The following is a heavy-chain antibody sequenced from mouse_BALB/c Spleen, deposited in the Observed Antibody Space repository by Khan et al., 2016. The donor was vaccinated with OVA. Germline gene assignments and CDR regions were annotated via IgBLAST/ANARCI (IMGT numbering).Heavy chain of an antibody. Sequence: QVQLQQSGPGLVAPSQSLSITCTVSGFSLTTYGVHWVRQPPGKGLEWLGVIWAGGSTNYNSALMSRLSISKDNSKSQVFLKMNSMHTDDTAMYNCARAYYYGAWFAYWGQGTLVTVSA. D-gene: IGHD1-1*01. CDR2: IWAGGST. V-gene: IGHV2-9*02. CDR1: GFSLTTYG. J-gene: IGHJ3*01. CDR3: ARAYYYGAWFAY.